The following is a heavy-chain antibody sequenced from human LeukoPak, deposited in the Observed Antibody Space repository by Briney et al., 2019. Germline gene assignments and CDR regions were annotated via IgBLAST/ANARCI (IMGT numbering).Heavy chain of an antibody. CDR3: ARPAYTAAYDL. D-gene: IGHD3-16*01. CDR2: MKGDGSEI. J-gene: IGHJ3*01. Sequence: GGSLRLSRAASGFIFSTYWMMWARQAPGKGLEWVANMKGDGSEIHYVDSVKGRFTISRGNARNSLFLQMNGLRPEDTAVYYCARPAYTAAYDLWGQGTMVTVSS. V-gene: IGHV3-7*01. CDR1: GFIFSTYW.